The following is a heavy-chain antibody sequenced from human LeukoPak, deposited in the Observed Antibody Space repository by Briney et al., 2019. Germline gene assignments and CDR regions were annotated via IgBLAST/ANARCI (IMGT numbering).Heavy chain of an antibody. CDR3: ASRSIAAASSWFDP. V-gene: IGHV3-23*01. Sequence: GGSLRLSCAASRFTISSYAMSWVRQAPGKGPEWVSGISGSSGSTYYADSVKGRFTIARDKSKNTVYLQMNSLSAEDTAVYYCASRSIAAASSWFDPWGQGTLVTVSS. J-gene: IGHJ5*02. CDR2: ISGSSGST. D-gene: IGHD6-13*01. CDR1: RFTISSYA.